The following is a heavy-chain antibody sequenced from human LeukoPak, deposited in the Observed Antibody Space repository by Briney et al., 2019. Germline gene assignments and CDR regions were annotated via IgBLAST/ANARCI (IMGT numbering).Heavy chain of an antibody. Sequence: GGSLRLSCAASGFTFSSYWMSWVRQAPGKGLEWVANIKQDGSEKYYVDSVKGRFTISRDNAKNSLYLQMNSLRAEDTAVYYCARDMYYDFWSGYYDGGSFDYWGQGTLVTVSS. CDR3: ARDMYYDFWSGYYDGGSFDY. CDR1: GFTFSSYW. D-gene: IGHD3-3*01. V-gene: IGHV3-7*01. J-gene: IGHJ4*02. CDR2: IKQDGSEK.